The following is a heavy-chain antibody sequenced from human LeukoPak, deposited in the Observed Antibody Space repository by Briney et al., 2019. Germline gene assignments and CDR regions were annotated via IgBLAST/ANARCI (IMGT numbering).Heavy chain of an antibody. CDR1: GYTFTNYG. CDR3: ARDLYSSSAGDAFDI. CDR2: ISAYNGNT. Sequence: ASVTVSCMASGYTFTNYGISWVRQAPGQGLEGMGWISAYNGNTNYAQKLQGRVTMTTDTSTSTAYMELRSLRSDDTAVYYCARDLYSSSAGDAFDIWGQGTMVTVSS. D-gene: IGHD6-6*01. V-gene: IGHV1-18*01. J-gene: IGHJ3*02.